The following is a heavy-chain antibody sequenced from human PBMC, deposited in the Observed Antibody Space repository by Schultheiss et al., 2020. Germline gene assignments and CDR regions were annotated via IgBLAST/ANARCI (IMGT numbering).Heavy chain of an antibody. CDR2: INTDNGNT. CDR1: GYSFNNFA. J-gene: IGHJ4*02. CDR3: ARVPVVDEGLIGDS. Sequence: ASVKVSCKASGYSFNNFAMHWVRQAPGQRLEWMGWINTDNGNTIYSPTLQGRVTITRDTSANIAYMELRSLRSEDTALYYCARVPVVDEGLIGDSWGQGTLVTVSS. V-gene: IGHV1-3*04. D-gene: IGHD3-16*01.